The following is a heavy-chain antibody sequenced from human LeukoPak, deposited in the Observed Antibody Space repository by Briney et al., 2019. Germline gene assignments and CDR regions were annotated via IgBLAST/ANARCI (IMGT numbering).Heavy chain of an antibody. J-gene: IGHJ4*02. CDR3: ARADKKYYDFWSGYSDSGYYFDY. V-gene: IGHV4-39*07. Sequence: PSETLSLTCTVSGGSISSSSYYWGWIRQPPGKGLEWIGSIYYSGSTYYNPSLKSRVTISVDTPKNQFSLKLSSVTAADTAVYYCARADKKYYDFWSGYSDSGYYFDYWGQGTLVTVSS. D-gene: IGHD3-3*01. CDR1: GGSISSSSYY. CDR2: IYYSGST.